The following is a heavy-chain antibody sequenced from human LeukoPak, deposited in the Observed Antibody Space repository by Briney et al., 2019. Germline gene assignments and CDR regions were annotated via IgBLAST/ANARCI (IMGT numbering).Heavy chain of an antibody. J-gene: IGHJ5*02. CDR1: GGSISSYY. CDR3: ARSGRPLTYYYGSGSYRNWFDP. V-gene: IGHV4-59*01. CDR2: IYYSGST. D-gene: IGHD3-10*01. Sequence: KPSETLSLTCTVSGGSISSYYWSWIRQPPGKGLEWIGYIYYSGSTNYNPCLKSRVTISVDTSKNQFSLKLSSVTAADTAVYYCARSGRPLTYYYGSGSYRNWFDPWGQGTLVTVSS.